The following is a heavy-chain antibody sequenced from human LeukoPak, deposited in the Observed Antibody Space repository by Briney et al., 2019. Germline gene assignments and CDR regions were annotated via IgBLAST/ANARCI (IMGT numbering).Heavy chain of an antibody. D-gene: IGHD1-26*01. J-gene: IGHJ4*02. CDR2: ISYDGSNK. CDR3: AKDLTGSGSYLDY. V-gene: IGHV3-30*18. Sequence: GGSLRLSCAASGFTFSNYGMHWVRQAPGKGLEWVAVISYDGSNKYYADSVKGRFTISRDNSKNTLYLQMNSLRAGDAAVYYCAKDLTGSGSYLDYWGQGTLVTVSS. CDR1: GFTFSNYG.